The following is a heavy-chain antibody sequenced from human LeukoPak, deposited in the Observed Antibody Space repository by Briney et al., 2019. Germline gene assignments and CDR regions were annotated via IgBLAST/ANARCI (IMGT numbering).Heavy chain of an antibody. Sequence: PSETLSLTCTVSGGSISSGGYYWSWIRQHPGKGLEWIGYIYYSGSTYYNPSLKSRVTISVDTSKNQFSLKLSSVTAADTAVYYCARGPRYGDYGLFDPWGQGTLVTVSS. CDR3: ARGPRYGDYGLFDP. CDR1: GGSISSGGYY. J-gene: IGHJ5*02. V-gene: IGHV4-31*03. D-gene: IGHD4-17*01. CDR2: IYYSGST.